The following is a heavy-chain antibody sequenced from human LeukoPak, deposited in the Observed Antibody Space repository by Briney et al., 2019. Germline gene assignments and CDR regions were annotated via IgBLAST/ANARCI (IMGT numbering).Heavy chain of an antibody. CDR2: INSDGSST. V-gene: IGHV3-74*01. D-gene: IGHD1/OR15-1a*01. CDR1: GFTFSTYW. J-gene: IGHJ4*02. CDR3: ARDPSGSSTTSFDY. Sequence: GGSLRLSCAASGFTFSTYWMHWVPQAPGKGLVWVSRINSDGSSTSYADSVKGRFTISRDNAKNTLYLQMNTLRVEDTAVYYCARDPSGSSTTSFDYWGQGTLVTVSS.